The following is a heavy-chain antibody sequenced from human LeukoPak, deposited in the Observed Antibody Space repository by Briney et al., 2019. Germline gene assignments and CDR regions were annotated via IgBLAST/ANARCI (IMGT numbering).Heavy chain of an antibody. D-gene: IGHD3-22*01. V-gene: IGHV3-23*01. CDR2: ISGSGGAT. CDR1: GFTFSNYA. CDR3: AKGTTYSSGDDGFDI. J-gene: IGHJ3*02. Sequence: GGSLRLSCAASGFTFSNYAMNWVRQAPGKGLEWVSGISGSGGATYYADSVKDRFTISRDNSKNTLYLQMNSLRAEDTAVYYCAKGTTYSSGDDGFDIWGQGTMVTVSS.